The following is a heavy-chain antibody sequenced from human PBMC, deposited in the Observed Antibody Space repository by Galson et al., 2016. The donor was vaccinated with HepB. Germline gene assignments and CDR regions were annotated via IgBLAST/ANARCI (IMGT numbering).Heavy chain of an antibody. V-gene: IGHV1-46*01. CDR2: MNCNSGST. CDR3: AREVAGNVDY. D-gene: IGHD6-19*01. CDR1: GYTFTNYY. Sequence: SVKVSCKASGYTFTNYYLHWVRQTPGQGLEWMGVMNCNSGSTFHAQKFQGRVTMTRDTSTSTVYMELSSLTSEDTAVYYCAREVAGNVDYWGQGTLVTVSS. J-gene: IGHJ4*02.